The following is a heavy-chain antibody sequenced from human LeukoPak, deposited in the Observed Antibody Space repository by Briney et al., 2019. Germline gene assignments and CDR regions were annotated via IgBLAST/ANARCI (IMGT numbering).Heavy chain of an antibody. CDR2: INPSDSYT. J-gene: IGHJ4*02. Sequence: GESQKISCKGSGYSFTNYWISWVRQMPGKGLEWMGRINPSDSYTNYNPPFQGHVTFSVDKSIATAYLQWTTLKASDTAMYYCARGGWLDDYWGQGTLVTVSS. CDR1: GYSFTNYW. V-gene: IGHV5-10-1*01. CDR3: ARGGWLDDY. D-gene: IGHD6-19*01.